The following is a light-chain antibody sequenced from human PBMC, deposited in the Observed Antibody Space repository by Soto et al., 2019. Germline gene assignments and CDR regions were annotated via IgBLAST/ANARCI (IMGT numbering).Light chain of an antibody. CDR3: QQYDNVPIT. J-gene: IGKJ5*01. Sequence: DIQMTQSPSSLSASVGHRVTITCQASQDIGSFLTWFQQKPGKAPKVLIYGASNLQTGVPSRFSGRGSGTHFTLTINGLQPEDMATYYCQQYDNVPITFGQGTRLEIK. CDR2: GAS. CDR1: QDIGSF. V-gene: IGKV1-33*01.